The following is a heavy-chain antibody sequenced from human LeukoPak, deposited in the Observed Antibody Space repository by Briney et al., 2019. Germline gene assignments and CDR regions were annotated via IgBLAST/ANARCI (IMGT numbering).Heavy chain of an antibody. CDR2: ISGSGGST. CDR3: AKGPGYYYFDY. J-gene: IGHJ4*02. Sequence: GGSLRLSCVASGFTFSSYVMSWVRQAPGKGLEWVSGISGSGGSTNYADYVKGRFTVSRDNSKSTLYLQMNSLRAEDMAVYYCAKGPGYYYFDYWGQGTLVTVSS. V-gene: IGHV3-23*01. CDR1: GFTFSSYV. D-gene: IGHD3-22*01.